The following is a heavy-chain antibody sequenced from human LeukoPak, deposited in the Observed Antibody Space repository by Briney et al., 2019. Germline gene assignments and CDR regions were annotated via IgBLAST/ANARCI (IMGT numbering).Heavy chain of an antibody. CDR1: GYTFTSYG. Sequence: ASVKVSCKASGYTFTSYGISWVRQAPGQGLEWMGCINPNSGGTNFEQKFQGRVTMTRDTSISTAYMELSRLRSDDTAVYYCARGSYYYDTGGYYNWYFELWGRGTLVTVSS. D-gene: IGHD3-22*01. CDR2: INPNSGGT. J-gene: IGHJ2*01. CDR3: ARGSYYYDTGGYYNWYFEL. V-gene: IGHV1-2*02.